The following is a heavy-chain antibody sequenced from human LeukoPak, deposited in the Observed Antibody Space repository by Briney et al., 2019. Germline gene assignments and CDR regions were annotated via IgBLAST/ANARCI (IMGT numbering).Heavy chain of an antibody. CDR2: ISYDGSNK. CDR3: AKEDYSSGWCFDY. J-gene: IGHJ4*02. Sequence: PGRSLRLSCAASGFTFSSYGMHWVRQAPGKGLEWVAVISYDGSNKYYADSVKGRFATSRDNSKNTLYLQMNSLRAEDTAVYYCAKEDYSSGWCFDYWGQGTLVTVSS. D-gene: IGHD6-19*01. V-gene: IGHV3-30*18. CDR1: GFTFSSYG.